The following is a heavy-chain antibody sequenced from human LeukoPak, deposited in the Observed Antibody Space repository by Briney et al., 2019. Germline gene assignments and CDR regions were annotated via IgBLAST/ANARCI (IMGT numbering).Heavy chain of an antibody. D-gene: IGHD6-13*01. Sequence: GGSLRLSCAASGFTFSNYNMNWVRQAPGKGLEWVSSISSSSSYIYYADSVKGRFTISRDNAKNSLYLQMNSLRAEDTAVYYCARDKAPFTGYSAPKPPSDYWGQGTLVTVSS. V-gene: IGHV3-21*01. CDR1: GFTFSNYN. CDR2: ISSSSSYI. J-gene: IGHJ4*02. CDR3: ARDKAPFTGYSAPKPPSDY.